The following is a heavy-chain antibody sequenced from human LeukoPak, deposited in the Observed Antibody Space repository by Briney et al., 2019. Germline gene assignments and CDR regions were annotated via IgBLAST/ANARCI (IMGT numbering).Heavy chain of an antibody. V-gene: IGHV3-30-3*01. J-gene: IGHJ4*02. Sequence: GGSLRLSCAASGFTFSSYAMHWVRQAPGKGLEWVAVISYDGSNKYYADSVKGRFTISRDNSKNTLYLQMNSLRAEDTAVYYCARDGSSWYRPPAYYFDYWGQGTLVTVSS. D-gene: IGHD6-13*01. CDR1: GFTFSSYA. CDR3: ARDGSSWYRPPAYYFDY. CDR2: ISYDGSNK.